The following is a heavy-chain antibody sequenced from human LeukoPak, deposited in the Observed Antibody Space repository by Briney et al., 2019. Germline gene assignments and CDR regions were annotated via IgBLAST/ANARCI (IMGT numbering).Heavy chain of an antibody. J-gene: IGHJ5*02. Sequence: ASVKVSCKASGYTFTGYYMHWVRQAPGQGLEWTGWINPNSGGTNYAQKFQGWVTMTRDTSISTAYMELSRLRSDDTAVYYCARGAPTLYQLLESNWFDPWGQGTLVTVSS. V-gene: IGHV1-2*04. CDR1: GYTFTGYY. CDR2: INPNSGGT. CDR3: ARGAPTLYQLLESNWFDP. D-gene: IGHD2-2*01.